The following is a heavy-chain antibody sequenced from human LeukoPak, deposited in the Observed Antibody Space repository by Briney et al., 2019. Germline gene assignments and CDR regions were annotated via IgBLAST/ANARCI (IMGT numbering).Heavy chain of an antibody. Sequence: GGSLRLSCAVSGITLSNYGMSWVRQAPGKELEWVAGISDSGGRTNYADSVKGRFTISRENSKNTLYLQMNSLRAEDTAVYFCAKRGVVIRVILVGFHKEAYYFDSWGQGALVTVSS. CDR1: GITLSNYG. CDR3: AKRGVVIRVILVGFHKEAYYFDS. J-gene: IGHJ4*02. V-gene: IGHV3-23*01. CDR2: ISDSGGRT. D-gene: IGHD3-10*01.